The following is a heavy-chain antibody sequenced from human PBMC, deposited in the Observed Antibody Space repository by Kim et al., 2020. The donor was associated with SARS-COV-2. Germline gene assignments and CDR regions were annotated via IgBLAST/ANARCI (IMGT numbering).Heavy chain of an antibody. CDR3: ARGYCSGGICYGGGFGY. CDR2: INQDGTGK. D-gene: IGHD2-15*01. J-gene: IGHJ4*02. V-gene: IGHV3-7*04. CDR1: GFTFSTYW. Sequence: GGSLRLSCTASGFTFSTYWMNWVRQAPGKGLEWVANINQDGTGKYYVDSMKGRFTISRDNAKNSLYLQVNSLRAEDTAVYYCARGYCSGGICYGGGFGYWGQGALVTVSP.